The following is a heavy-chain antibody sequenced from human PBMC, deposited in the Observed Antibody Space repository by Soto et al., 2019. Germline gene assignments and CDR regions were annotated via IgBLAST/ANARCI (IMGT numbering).Heavy chain of an antibody. CDR3: ARDALCGGDCYDY. V-gene: IGHV4-31*03. J-gene: IGHJ4*02. CDR1: GGSISSGGYY. D-gene: IGHD2-21*01. Sequence: QVQLQESGPGLVKPSQTLSLTCTVSGGSISSGGYYWSWIRQHPGKGLEWIGYLYYSGSTYYNPSLKSRVTISVDTSKNQFSLKLSSVTAADTAVYYCARDALCGGDCYDYWGQGTLVTVSS. CDR2: LYYSGST.